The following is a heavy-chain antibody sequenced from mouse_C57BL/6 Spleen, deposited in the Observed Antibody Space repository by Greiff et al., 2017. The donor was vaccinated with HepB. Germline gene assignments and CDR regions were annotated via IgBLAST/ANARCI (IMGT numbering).Heavy chain of an antibody. CDR1: GYSITSGYY. CDR2: ISYDGSN. Sequence: EVQLQESGPGLVKPSQSLSLTCSVTGYSITSGYYWNWIRQFPGNKLEWMGYISYDGSNNYNPSLKNRISITRDTSKNQFFLKLNSVTTEDTATYYCARRGSSFDYWGQGTTLTVSS. V-gene: IGHV3-6*01. CDR3: ARRGSSFDY. D-gene: IGHD1-1*01. J-gene: IGHJ2*01.